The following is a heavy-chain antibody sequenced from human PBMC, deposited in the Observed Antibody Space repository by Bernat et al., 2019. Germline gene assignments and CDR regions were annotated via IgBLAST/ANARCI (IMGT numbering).Heavy chain of an antibody. J-gene: IGHJ3*02. V-gene: IGHV3-15*01. CDR2: IKSKTDGGTK. Sequence: EVQLVESGGGLVKPGGSLRLSCAASGFTFSNAWMSWVRQAPGKGLEWVGRIKSKTDGGTKDYAAPVKGRFTISRDDSKNTLYLQMNSLKTEDTDVYYCTTENDMGDFWSGLPGGIWGQGTMVTVSS. D-gene: IGHD3-3*01. CDR1: GFTFSNAW. CDR3: TTENDMGDFWSGLPGGI.